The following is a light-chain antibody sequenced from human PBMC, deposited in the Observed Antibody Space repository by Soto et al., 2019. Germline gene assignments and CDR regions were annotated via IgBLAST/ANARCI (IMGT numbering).Light chain of an antibody. V-gene: IGLV1-40*01. J-gene: IGLJ2*01. Sequence: QSVLTQPPSVSGAPGQRVTISCTGSSSNIGAGYDVHWYQQLPGTAPKLLIYGNSNRPSGVPDRFAGSKAGTSASLAITGLQAEDEADYCCQSYDSSLSGSYVVFGGGTTLTVL. CDR2: GNS. CDR1: SSNIGAGYD. CDR3: QSYDSSLSGSYVV.